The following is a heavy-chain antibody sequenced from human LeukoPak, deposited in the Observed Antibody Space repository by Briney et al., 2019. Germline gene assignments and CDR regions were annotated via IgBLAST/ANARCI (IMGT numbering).Heavy chain of an antibody. CDR2: ISGSGSST. Sequence: PGGSLRLSCAASRFTFSSYAMSWVRQAPGKGLEWVSPISGSGSSTYYADSVKGRFTISRDNSKNTLYLQMNSLRAEDTAVYYCAKGVAVASPYYFDYWGQGTLVTVSS. V-gene: IGHV3-23*01. CDR3: AKGVAVASPYYFDY. J-gene: IGHJ4*02. CDR1: RFTFSSYA. D-gene: IGHD6-19*01.